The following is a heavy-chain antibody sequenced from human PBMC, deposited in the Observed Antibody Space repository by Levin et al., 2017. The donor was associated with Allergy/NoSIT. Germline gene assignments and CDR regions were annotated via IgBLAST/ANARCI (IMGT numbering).Heavy chain of an antibody. CDR2: ISSSGSTI. J-gene: IGHJ5*02. D-gene: IGHD2-2*01. Sequence: LSLTCAASGFTFSDYYMSWIRQAPGKGLEWVSYISSSGSTIYYADSVKGRFTISRDNAKNSLYLQMNSLRAEDTAVYYCARDREVVEDIVVVPAAPTWGQGTLVTVSS. CDR3: ARDREVVEDIVVVPAAPT. V-gene: IGHV3-11*01. CDR1: GFTFSDYY.